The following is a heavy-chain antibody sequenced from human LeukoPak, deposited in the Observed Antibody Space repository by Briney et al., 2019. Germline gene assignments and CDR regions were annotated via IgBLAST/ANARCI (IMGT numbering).Heavy chain of an antibody. D-gene: IGHD1-26*01. CDR2: IKASDNYK. J-gene: IGHJ4*02. CDR3: ARSRSKSMNDKNFLC. V-gene: IGHV3-21*01. Sequence: PGGSLRLSCAASGFTFSDYTLNWVRQAPGKGLEWVSSIKASDNYKYYADSVAGRVTVSTDDAQSSLYLQMNSLRAEDTAIYYCARSRSKSMNDKNFLCWGQGSLVTVSS. CDR1: GFTFSDYT.